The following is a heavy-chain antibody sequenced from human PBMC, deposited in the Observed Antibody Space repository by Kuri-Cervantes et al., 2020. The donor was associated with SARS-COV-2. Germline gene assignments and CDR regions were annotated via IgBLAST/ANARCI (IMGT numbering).Heavy chain of an antibody. CDR3: ATAAGEDHPNWFDP. V-gene: IGHV1-3*01. Sequence: ASVKVSCKASGYTFTSYAMHWVRQAPGQRLEWMGWINAGNGNTKYSQKFQGRVTMTEDTSTDTAYMELSSLRSEDTAVYYCATAAGEDHPNWFDPWGQGTLVTVSS. CDR1: GYTFTSYA. D-gene: IGHD3-16*01. CDR2: INAGNGNT. J-gene: IGHJ5*02.